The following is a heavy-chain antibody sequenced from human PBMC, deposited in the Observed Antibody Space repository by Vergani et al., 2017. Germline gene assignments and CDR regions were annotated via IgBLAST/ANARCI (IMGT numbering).Heavy chain of an antibody. D-gene: IGHD3-22*01. Sequence: QVQLVESGGGVVQPGRSLRLSCAASGFTFSSYAMHWVRQAPGKGLEWVAVISYDGSNKYYADSVKGRFTISRDNSKNTLYLQMNSLRAEDTAVYYCARGGSFYYDSSGYYYGGFDYWGQGTLVTGSS. J-gene: IGHJ4*02. CDR2: ISYDGSNK. CDR1: GFTFSSYA. V-gene: IGHV3-30-3*01. CDR3: ARGGSFYYDSSGYYYGGFDY.